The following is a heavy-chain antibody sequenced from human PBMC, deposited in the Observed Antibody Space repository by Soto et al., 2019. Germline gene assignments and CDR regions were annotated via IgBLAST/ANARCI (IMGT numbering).Heavy chain of an antibody. Sequence: QVQLVESGGGVVQPGRSLRLSCAASRFTFSSYGMHWVRQAPGKGLEWVAVISYDGSNKYYADSVKGRFTISRDNSKNTLYLQMNSLRAEDTAVYYCAKTLSGYNDGPSGSYYYGMDVWGQGTTVTVSS. CDR2: ISYDGSNK. CDR1: RFTFSSYG. J-gene: IGHJ6*02. V-gene: IGHV3-30*18. CDR3: AKTLSGYNDGPSGSYYYGMDV. D-gene: IGHD5-18*01.